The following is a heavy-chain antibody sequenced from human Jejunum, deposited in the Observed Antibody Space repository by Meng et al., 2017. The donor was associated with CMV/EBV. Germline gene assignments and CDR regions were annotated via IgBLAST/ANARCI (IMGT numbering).Heavy chain of an antibody. CDR1: DDYG. CDR3: ARDRFFGDDGSGAYFHDY. Sequence: DDYGMSWVRQAPGTGLEWVSGINWNGASTGYADSVKGRFTISRDNAKNSLYLQMNSLRAEDTTIYYCARDRFFGDDGSGAYFHDYWGQGTLVTVPQ. V-gene: IGHV3-20*03. J-gene: IGHJ4*02. CDR2: INWNGAST. D-gene: IGHD3-10*01.